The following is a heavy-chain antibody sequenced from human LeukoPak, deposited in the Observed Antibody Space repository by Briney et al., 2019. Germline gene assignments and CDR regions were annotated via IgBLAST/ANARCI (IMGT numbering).Heavy chain of an antibody. V-gene: IGHV1-69*04. Sequence: ASVNVSCKASGGTFSSYAISWVRQAPGQGLEWMGRIIPILGIANYAQKFQGRVTITADKSTSTAYMELSSLRSEDTAVYYCARANDHYYDSSGYYFRHWFDPWGQGTLVTVSS. CDR2: IIPILGIA. J-gene: IGHJ5*02. CDR1: GGTFSSYA. D-gene: IGHD3-22*01. CDR3: ARANDHYYDSSGYYFRHWFDP.